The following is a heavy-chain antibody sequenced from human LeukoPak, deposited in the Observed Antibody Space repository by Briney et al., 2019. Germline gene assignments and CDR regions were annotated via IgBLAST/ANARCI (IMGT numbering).Heavy chain of an antibody. D-gene: IGHD2-21*02. CDR3: SREFPFCGADCFSGVFDI. Sequence: ASVKVSCKASGYTFSSYGINWVRQAPGQGLEWMGWISVINSGNTRYAQNFQGRLTMTTDTSTTTAYMELRSLRSDDTAVYYCSREFPFCGADCFSGVFDIWGQGTMVTVS. J-gene: IGHJ3*02. CDR2: ISVINSGNT. V-gene: IGHV1-18*01. CDR1: GYTFSSYG.